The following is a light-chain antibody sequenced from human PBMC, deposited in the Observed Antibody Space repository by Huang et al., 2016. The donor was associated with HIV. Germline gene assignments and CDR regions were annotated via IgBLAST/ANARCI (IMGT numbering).Light chain of an antibody. CDR2: GAS. J-gene: IGKJ1*01. CDR1: QSVSSN. Sequence: EIVMTQSPATLSVSPGERATLSCRASQSVSSNLAWYKQKPGQAPRLLIYGASTRATGIPARFSGRGSGTEFTLTISSLQSEDFAVYYCQQYNNWPPWTFGQGTKVEVK. CDR3: QQYNNWPPWT. V-gene: IGKV3-15*01.